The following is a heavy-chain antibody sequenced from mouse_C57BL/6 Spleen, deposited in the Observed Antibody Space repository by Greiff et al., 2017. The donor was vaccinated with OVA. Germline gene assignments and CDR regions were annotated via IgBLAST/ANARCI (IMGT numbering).Heavy chain of an antibody. CDR1: GYTFTSYW. J-gene: IGHJ1*03. Sequence: QVHVKQPGAELVKPGASVKLSCKASGYTFTSYWMHWVQQTPGQGLEWIGMIHPNSGSTNYTEKIKSKATLTVNKSTSTAYMQLSILTAEDSAVYYGARSQLLQYWYFDVWGTGTTVTVSS. V-gene: IGHV1-64*01. D-gene: IGHD1-1*01. CDR3: ARSQLLQYWYFDV. CDR2: IHPNSGST.